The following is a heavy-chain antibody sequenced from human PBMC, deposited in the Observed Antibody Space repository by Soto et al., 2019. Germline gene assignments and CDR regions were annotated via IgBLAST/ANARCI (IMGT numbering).Heavy chain of an antibody. CDR1: GYTFTGYY. D-gene: IGHD2-21*02. CDR3: ARDRTVVTWGAFNWFDP. Sequence: QVPLVQSGAEVKKPGASVKVSCKASGYTFTGYYMHWVRQAPGQGLEWMGWINPNSGGTNYAQKFQGRVTMTRDTSISTAYMELSRLRSDDTAVYYGARDRTVVTWGAFNWFDPWGQGTLVTVSS. J-gene: IGHJ5*02. V-gene: IGHV1-2*02. CDR2: INPNSGGT.